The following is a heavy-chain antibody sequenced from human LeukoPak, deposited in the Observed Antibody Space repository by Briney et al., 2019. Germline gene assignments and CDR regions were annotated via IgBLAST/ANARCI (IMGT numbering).Heavy chain of an antibody. CDR1: GGSISSYY. Sequence: PSETLSPTCTVSGGSISSYYWSWIRQPAGKGLEWIGRIYTSGSTNYNPSLKSRVSMSVDTSKNLFSLKLSSVTAADTAVYYCAGAYGDFWSGYYYFDYWGQGILVTVSS. J-gene: IGHJ4*02. CDR2: IYTSGST. CDR3: AGAYGDFWSGYYYFDY. V-gene: IGHV4-4*07. D-gene: IGHD3-3*01.